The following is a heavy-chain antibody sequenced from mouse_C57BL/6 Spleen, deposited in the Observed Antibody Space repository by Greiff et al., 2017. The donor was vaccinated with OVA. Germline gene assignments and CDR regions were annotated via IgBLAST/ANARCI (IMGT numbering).Heavy chain of an antibody. CDR2: INPSSGYT. D-gene: IGHD2-4*01. V-gene: IGHV1-7*01. J-gene: IGHJ1*03. CDR3: ARDYDYWYFDV. Sequence: QVQLQQSGAELVKPGASVKMSCKASGYTFTSYWMHWVKQRPGQGLEWIGYINPSSGYTKYNQKFKDKATLTADKSSSTAYMQLSSLTYEDSAVYYCARDYDYWYFDVWGTGTTVTVSS. CDR1: GYTFTSYW.